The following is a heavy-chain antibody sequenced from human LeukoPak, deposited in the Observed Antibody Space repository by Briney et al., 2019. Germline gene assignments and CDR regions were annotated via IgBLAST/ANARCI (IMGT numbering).Heavy chain of an antibody. CDR2: ISYDGSNK. CDR3: AREIEPNCSGGSCYSFDY. J-gene: IGHJ4*02. V-gene: IGHV3-30*04. Sequence: PGRSLRLSCAASGFSFSSYAMHWVRQAPGKGLEGVAVISYDGSNKYYADSVKGRFTISRDNSKNTLYLQMNSLRAEDTAVYYCAREIEPNCSGGSCYSFDYWGQGTLVTVSS. CDR1: GFSFSSYA. D-gene: IGHD2-15*01.